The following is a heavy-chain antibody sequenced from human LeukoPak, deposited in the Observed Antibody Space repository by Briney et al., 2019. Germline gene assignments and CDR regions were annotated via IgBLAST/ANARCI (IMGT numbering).Heavy chain of an antibody. J-gene: IGHJ4*02. CDR1: GDSVSNNSAA. V-gene: IGHV6-1*01. CDR3: ARAPSPIIAVAGSFDY. D-gene: IGHD6-19*01. Sequence: SQTLSLTCAISGDSVSNNSAAWNWIRQSPSRGLEWLGRTYYRSKWYNDYAVSVKSRITINPDTSKNQFSLQVNSVTPEDTAVYYCARAPSPIIAVAGSFDYWGQGTLVTVSS. CDR2: TYYRSKWYN.